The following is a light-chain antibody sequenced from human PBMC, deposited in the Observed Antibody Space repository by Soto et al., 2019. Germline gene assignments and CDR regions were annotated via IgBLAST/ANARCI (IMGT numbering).Light chain of an antibody. CDR2: GAS. CDR1: QRVSSNY. Sequence: EIVLTQSPGTLSLSPGERATLSCRASQRVSSNYLAWYQQKPGQAPRLLIYGASSRATGIPDRFSGSGSGTDFTLTISRLEPEDFAVYYCQQYGSPPLTFGPGTKV. J-gene: IGKJ3*01. CDR3: QQYGSPPLT. V-gene: IGKV3-20*01.